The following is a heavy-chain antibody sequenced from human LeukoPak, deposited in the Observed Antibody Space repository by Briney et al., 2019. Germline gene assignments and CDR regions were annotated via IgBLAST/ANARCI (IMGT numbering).Heavy chain of an antibody. J-gene: IGHJ6*02. CDR3: AKADGIAVAGRPYYYAMDV. CDR2: ISWNSYSYSI. CDR1: GFTFGDYT. Sequence: PGGSLRLSCAASGFTFGDYTMHWVRQAPGKGLEWVSTISWNSYSYSIGYADSVKGRFTISRDNAKNSLYPQMNSLRVEDTALYYCAKADGIAVAGRPYYYAMDVWGQGTTVTVSS. V-gene: IGHV3-9*01. D-gene: IGHD6-19*01.